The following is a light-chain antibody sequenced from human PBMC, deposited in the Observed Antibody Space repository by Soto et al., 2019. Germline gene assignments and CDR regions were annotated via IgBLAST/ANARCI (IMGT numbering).Light chain of an antibody. CDR1: SSDVGAYDY. Sequence: QSALTQPASVSGCPGQSITISCTGTSSDVGAYDYVSWYQQHPDKAPKLMIYEVSNRPSGVSNRFSGSKSVNTATLTISGLQAEDEADYYCSSYTSSSTRVFGTGTKVPVL. J-gene: IGLJ1*01. V-gene: IGLV2-14*03. CDR3: SSYTSSSTRV. CDR2: EVS.